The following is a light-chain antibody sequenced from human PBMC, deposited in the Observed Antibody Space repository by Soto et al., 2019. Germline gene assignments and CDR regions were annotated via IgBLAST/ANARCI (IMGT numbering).Light chain of an antibody. Sequence: DIVMTQSPDSLAVSLGERATINCKSSRSLLHNSNNKNYLAWYQQKPGQPPKLLFYWASTRESGVPERFSGSVSERDFTLTISSLRAEDVAVYYCQQYYGIPLTFGGGTQVEIK. CDR1: RSLLHNSNNKNY. CDR2: WAS. J-gene: IGKJ4*01. V-gene: IGKV4-1*01. CDR3: QQYYGIPLT.